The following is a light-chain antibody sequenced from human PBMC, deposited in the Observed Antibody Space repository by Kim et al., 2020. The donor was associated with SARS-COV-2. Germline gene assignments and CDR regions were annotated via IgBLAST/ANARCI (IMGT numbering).Light chain of an antibody. Sequence: APWQTASITRGRTYTVNKSVHWYQDKQGQAPVLVIYYDSDWPSGVPERFSGSNSWNTATLTIHRVEAGCEADNLCQVWVCSSYHRVFRGGTQLSLL. CDR1: YTVNKS. V-gene: IGLV3-21*04. J-gene: IGLJ3*02. CDR2: YDS. CDR3: QVWVCSSYHRV.